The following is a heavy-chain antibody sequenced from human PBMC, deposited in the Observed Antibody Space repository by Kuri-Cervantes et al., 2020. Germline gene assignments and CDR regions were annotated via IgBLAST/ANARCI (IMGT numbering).Heavy chain of an antibody. J-gene: IGHJ5*02. D-gene: IGHD2-2*01. CDR2: INPNSGGT. Sequence: ASVKVSCKASGYTFTGYYMHWVRQAPGQGLEWMGWINPNSGGTNYAQKFQGRVTMTRDTSISTAYMELSRLRSDDTAVYYCARDRYQLLLTPKGAWFDPWGQGTLVTVSS. CDR1: GYTFTGYY. CDR3: ARDRYQLLLTPKGAWFDP. V-gene: IGHV1-2*02.